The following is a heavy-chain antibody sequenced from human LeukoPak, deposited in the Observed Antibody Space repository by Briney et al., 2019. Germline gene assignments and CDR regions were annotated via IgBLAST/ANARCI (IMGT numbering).Heavy chain of an antibody. CDR1: GFTFSSYG. V-gene: IGHV3-30*02. J-gene: IGHJ4*02. CDR2: IRYDGSNK. CDR3: ARGAQYYYDSSGPDYFDY. Sequence: GESLRLSCAASGFTFSSYGMHWVRQAPGKGLEWVAFIRYDGSNKYYADSVKGRFTISRDNSKNTLYLQMNSLRAEDTAVYYCARGAQYYYDSSGPDYFDYWGQGTLVTVSS. D-gene: IGHD3-22*01.